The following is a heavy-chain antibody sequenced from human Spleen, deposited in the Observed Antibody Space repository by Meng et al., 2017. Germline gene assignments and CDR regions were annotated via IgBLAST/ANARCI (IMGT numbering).Heavy chain of an antibody. V-gene: IGHV3-21*01. CDR3: ARNNLETYQNVDY. CDR1: GFTFSRYS. Sequence: GESLKISCAASGFTFSRYSMNWVRQAPGKGLEWVSSISSSRSYIYYADPVKGRFTIIRNNSKNSLYLQMNSLRAEDPAVYYCARNNLETYQNVDYWGQGTLVTVSS. J-gene: IGHJ4*02. D-gene: IGHD1-1*01. CDR2: ISSSRSYI.